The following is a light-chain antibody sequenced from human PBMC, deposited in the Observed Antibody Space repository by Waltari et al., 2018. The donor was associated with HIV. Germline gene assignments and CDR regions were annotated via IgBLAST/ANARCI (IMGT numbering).Light chain of an antibody. V-gene: IGKV3-20*01. J-gene: IGKJ2*01. CDR3: QHFDTSLPKYT. CDR2: GAS. Sequence: VLTQSPGTLSLSPGERATLSCRASQSVSSRYLAWYQQRPGQAPRLLIYGASSRAAGIPDRFTGSGSGTDFTLTISRLEPEDFAVYYCQHFDTSLPKYTFGQGTKLEIK. CDR1: QSVSSRY.